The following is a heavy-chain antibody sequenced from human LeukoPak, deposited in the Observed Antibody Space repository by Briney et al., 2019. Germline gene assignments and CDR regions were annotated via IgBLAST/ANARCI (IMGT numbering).Heavy chain of an antibody. D-gene: IGHD5-24*01. J-gene: IGHJ4*02. V-gene: IGHV3-30-3*01. CDR1: GFTFSSYP. Sequence: PGTSLRLSCAASGFTFSSYPMNWVRQAPGKGLEWVAVISYDGSNKYYADSMKGRFTISRDNSKNTLYVQMNSLRAEDTAVYSCARGRWLQAFFDYWGQGILVTVSS. CDR2: ISYDGSNK. CDR3: ARGRWLQAFFDY.